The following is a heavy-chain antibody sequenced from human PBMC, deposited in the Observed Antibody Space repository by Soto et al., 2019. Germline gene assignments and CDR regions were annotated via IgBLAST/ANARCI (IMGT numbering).Heavy chain of an antibody. J-gene: IGHJ6*02. Sequence: VSGPTLVNPTQTLTLTCTFSGFSLSTTGMSVSWIRQPPGKALEWLALIDYDDDKYYSTSLKTRLTISKDTSKNQVVLTMTSMDPVDTATYYCARSPYYHFRSGSRDYYYSMDVWGQGTTVTVSS. D-gene: IGHD3-3*01. V-gene: IGHV2-70*01. CDR3: ARSPYYHFRSGSRDYYYSMDV. CDR2: IDYDDDK. CDR1: GFSLSTTGMS.